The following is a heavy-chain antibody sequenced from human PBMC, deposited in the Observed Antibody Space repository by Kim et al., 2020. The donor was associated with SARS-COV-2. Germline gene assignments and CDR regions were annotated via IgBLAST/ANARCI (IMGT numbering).Heavy chain of an antibody. D-gene: IGHD3-10*01. CDR2: ISYDGSNK. V-gene: IGHV3-30*18. CDR3: AKDRWYGGSGSYLFDY. CDR1: GFTFSSYG. J-gene: IGHJ4*02. Sequence: GGSLRLSCAASGFTFSSYGMHWVRQAPGKGLEWVAVISYDGSNKYYADSVKGRFTISRDNSKNTLYLQMNSLRAEDTAVYYCAKDRWYGGSGSYLFDYWGQGTLVTVSS.